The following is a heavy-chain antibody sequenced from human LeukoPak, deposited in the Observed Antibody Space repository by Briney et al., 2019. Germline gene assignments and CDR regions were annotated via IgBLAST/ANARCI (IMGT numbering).Heavy chain of an antibody. CDR3: AKAVAGYYYMDV. CDR1: GFTFSTYN. CDR2: IINSGSST. J-gene: IGHJ6*03. Sequence: GGSLRPSCVASGFTFSTYNMNWFRQAPGKGLEWVSSIINSGSSTFYADSVKGRCTISRDNSKNTMYLELSSLRTEDAAVYFCAKAVAGYYYMDVWGKGTTVAVSS. D-gene: IGHD6-19*01. V-gene: IGHV3-23*05.